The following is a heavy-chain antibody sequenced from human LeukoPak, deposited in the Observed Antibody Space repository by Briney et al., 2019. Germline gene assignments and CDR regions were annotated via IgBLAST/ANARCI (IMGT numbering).Heavy chain of an antibody. V-gene: IGHV3-7*01. CDR2: IKQDGSEK. J-gene: IGHJ4*02. CDR1: GFTFSSYW. D-gene: IGHD3-22*01. CDR3: AKDRNYYDSSGYRYFDY. Sequence: PGGSLRLSCAASGFTFSSYWMSWVRQAPGKGLEWVANIKQDGSEKYYVDSVKGRFTISRDNAKNSLYLQMNSLRAEDTAVYYCAKDRNYYDSSGYRYFDYWGQGTLVTVSS.